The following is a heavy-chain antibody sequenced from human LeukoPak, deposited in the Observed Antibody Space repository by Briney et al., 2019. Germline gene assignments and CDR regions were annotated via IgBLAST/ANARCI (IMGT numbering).Heavy chain of an antibody. CDR3: ARGCITLADIFYY. J-gene: IGHJ4*02. D-gene: IGHD6-19*01. V-gene: IGHV4-59*02. CDR2: IYSTGST. CDR1: SGSVNYYY. Sequence: SETLSLTCTLSSGSVNYYYWIWIRPPPGKGLEGSGYIYSTGSTNYTPSLKSRVTISVDTSKNQCSLKLSSVTAADTAVYYCARGCITLADIFYYWGQGTLVTVSS.